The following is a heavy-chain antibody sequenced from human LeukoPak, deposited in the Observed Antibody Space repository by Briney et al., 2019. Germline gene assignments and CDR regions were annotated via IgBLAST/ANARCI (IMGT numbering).Heavy chain of an antibody. D-gene: IGHD4-17*01. CDR3: ARVQRDDYGDFGGSWSDWYFDL. CDR1: GGSFSGYY. V-gene: IGHV4-34*01. CDR2: INHSGST. J-gene: IGHJ2*01. Sequence: SETLSLTCAVYGGSFSGYYWSWIRQPPGRGLEWIGEINHSGSTNYNPSLKSRVTISVDTSKNQFSLKLSSVTAADTAVYYCARVQRDDYGDFGGSWSDWYFDLSRRGTLVTVSS.